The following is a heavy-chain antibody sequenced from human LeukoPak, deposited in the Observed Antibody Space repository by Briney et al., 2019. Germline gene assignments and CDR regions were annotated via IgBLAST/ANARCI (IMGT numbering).Heavy chain of an antibody. CDR3: ARDSMGELPGFDI. D-gene: IGHD3-16*01. V-gene: IGHV4-4*02. CDR1: GGSNSSSNW. J-gene: IGHJ3*02. CDR2: IYHSGST. Sequence: PSETLSLTCAVSGGSNSSSNWWSWVREPPGKGLEWIGEIYHSGSTNYNPSLKSRVTISVDKSKNQFSLRLSSVTAADTAVYYCARDSMGELPGFDIWGQGTMVTVSS.